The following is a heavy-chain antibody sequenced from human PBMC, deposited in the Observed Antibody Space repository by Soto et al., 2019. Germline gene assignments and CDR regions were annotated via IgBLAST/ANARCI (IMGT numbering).Heavy chain of an antibody. D-gene: IGHD2-21*01. J-gene: IGHJ6*02. CDR3: ARLSGDHSAFFSYGMDA. CDR1: GFAFDTYW. Sequence: SLSLSCAASGFAFDTYWMNWVRQAPGKGPEWLSGINSDGTISSYADSVKGRFTISRDNARNTLSLQMNSLRADDTAVYYCARLSGDHSAFFSYGMDAWGQGTTVTVSS. V-gene: IGHV3-74*01. CDR2: INSDGTIS.